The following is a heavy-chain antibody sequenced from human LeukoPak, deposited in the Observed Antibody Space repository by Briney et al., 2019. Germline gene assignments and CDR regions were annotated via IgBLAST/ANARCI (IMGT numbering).Heavy chain of an antibody. J-gene: IGHJ4*02. D-gene: IGHD6-13*01. CDR1: GGSISSYY. V-gene: IGHV4-59*08. Sequence: YPSETLSLTCTVSGGSISSYYWSWIRQPPGKGLEWIGYIYYSGSTNYNPSLKSRVTISVDTSKNQFSLKLSSVTAADTAVYYCARQIQYSSSWGYFDYWGQGTLVTVSS. CDR2: IYYSGST. CDR3: ARQIQYSSSWGYFDY.